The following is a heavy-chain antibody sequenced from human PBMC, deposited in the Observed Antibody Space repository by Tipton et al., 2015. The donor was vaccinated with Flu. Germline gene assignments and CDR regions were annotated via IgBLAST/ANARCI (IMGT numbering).Heavy chain of an antibody. J-gene: IGHJ4*02. V-gene: IGHV3-74*01. CDR2: INSDGGST. CDR3: ARDRGNRVY. Sequence: SLRLSCAASGFTFSTYGMHWVRQGPGKGLVWVSRINSDGGSTGYADSVKGRFTISRDNAKNTLYLQMNSLRAEDTAVYYCARDRGNRVYWGQGTLVTVSS. CDR1: GFTFSTYG. D-gene: IGHD4-23*01.